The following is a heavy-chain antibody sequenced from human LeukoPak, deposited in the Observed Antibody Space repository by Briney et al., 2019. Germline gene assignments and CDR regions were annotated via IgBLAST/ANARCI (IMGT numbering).Heavy chain of an antibody. CDR1: GYTFNNYY. J-gene: IGHJ4*02. D-gene: IGHD5-18*01. Sequence: ASVKVSCKASGYTFNNYYIHWMRQAPGQGPEWMGIINPSGGGTTYAQRFQGRVTMTRDTSTSSVYMELSRLRSDDTAVYYCAREIGPRQLHLWGAAFDLWGQGTLVTVSS. CDR2: INPSGGGT. CDR3: AREIGPRQLHLWGAAFDL. V-gene: IGHV1-46*02.